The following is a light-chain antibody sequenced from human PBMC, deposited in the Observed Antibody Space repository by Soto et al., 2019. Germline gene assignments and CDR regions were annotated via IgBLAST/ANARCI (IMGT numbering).Light chain of an antibody. J-gene: IGLJ2*01. Sequence: QSVLTQPHSASGSPGQSVTISCTGTSSDVGGYNYVSWYQQHPGKAPKLMIYEVSKRPSGVPDRFSCSKSGNTASLTVSGLQAEEEADYYCSSYAGSHDFWVVVGGGTTPTVL. CDR1: SSDVGGYNY. CDR3: SSYAGSHDFWVV. V-gene: IGLV2-8*01. CDR2: EVS.